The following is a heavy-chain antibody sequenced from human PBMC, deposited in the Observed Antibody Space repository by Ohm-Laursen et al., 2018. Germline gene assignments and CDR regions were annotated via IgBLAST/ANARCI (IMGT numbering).Heavy chain of an antibody. CDR1: GGSISSYY. J-gene: IGHJ4*02. D-gene: IGHD1-26*01. CDR3: AKVRGSGSSFYDY. CDR2: IYYTGST. V-gene: IGHV4-59*07. Sequence: SDTLSLTCTVSGGSISSYYWSWIRQPPGKGLEWIGYIYYTGSTNYNPSLKNRVTISVDTSKNQFSLRLSSVTAADTAVYYCAKVRGSGSSFYDYWGQGTLVTVSS.